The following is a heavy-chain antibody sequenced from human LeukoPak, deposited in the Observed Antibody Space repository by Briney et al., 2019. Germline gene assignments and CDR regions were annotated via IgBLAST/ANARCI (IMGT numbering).Heavy chain of an antibody. Sequence: SETLSLTCSVSGGSISPYYWSWIRQPPGKGLEWIGYIFYSGITTYNPSLKSRVTISLDSSKNPFFLRLTSVTAADTAMYYCARAETLAAIYFDFWGQGSLVTVSS. J-gene: IGHJ4*02. D-gene: IGHD6-25*01. CDR2: IFYSGIT. CDR1: GGSISPYY. V-gene: IGHV4-59*01. CDR3: ARAETLAAIYFDF.